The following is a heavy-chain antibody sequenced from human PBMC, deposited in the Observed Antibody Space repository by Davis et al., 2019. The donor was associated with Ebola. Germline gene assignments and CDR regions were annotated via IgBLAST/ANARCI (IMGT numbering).Heavy chain of an antibody. D-gene: IGHD1-1*01. V-gene: IGHV1-18*04. CDR3: ARAQFPTTSDH. Sequence: ASVKVSCKASGYTFTSYGIAWVRQAPGQGLEWMGWINPHNGNTNYAQNVQGRVIMTTDTATTTAYMEVGSLRSDDTAVYYCARAQFPTTSDHWGQGTLVTVSS. CDR2: INPHNGNT. CDR1: GYTFTSYG. J-gene: IGHJ4*02.